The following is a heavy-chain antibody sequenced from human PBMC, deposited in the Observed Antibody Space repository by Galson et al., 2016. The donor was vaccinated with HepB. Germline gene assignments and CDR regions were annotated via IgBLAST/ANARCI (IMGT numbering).Heavy chain of an antibody. CDR1: GYTFTTSG. D-gene: IGHD2-15*01. CDR2: IKSYNGDT. CDR3: ARVGYCNGAACYSNGMDV. V-gene: IGHV1-18*01. Sequence: SVKVSCKASGYTFTTSGITWVRQAPGQRLEWMGWIKSYNGDTVYAENLQGRVALTTDTSTSTAYMELRHLRSDDTAVYYCARVGYCNGAACYSNGMDVWGQGTTVTVSS. J-gene: IGHJ6*02.